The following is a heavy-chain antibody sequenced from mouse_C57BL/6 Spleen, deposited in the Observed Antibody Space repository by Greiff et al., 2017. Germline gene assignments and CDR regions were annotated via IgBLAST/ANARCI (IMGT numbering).Heavy chain of an antibody. CDR3: ARGYYYGSLDY. J-gene: IGHJ2*01. CDR1: GYSITSGYY. CDR2: ISYDGSN. D-gene: IGHD1-1*01. Sequence: VQLKQSGPGLVKPSQSLSLTCSVTGYSITSGYYWNWIRQFPGNKLEWMGYISYDGSNNYNPSLKNRISITRDTSKNQFFLKLNSVTTEDTATYYCARGYYYGSLDYWGQGTTLTVSS. V-gene: IGHV3-6*01.